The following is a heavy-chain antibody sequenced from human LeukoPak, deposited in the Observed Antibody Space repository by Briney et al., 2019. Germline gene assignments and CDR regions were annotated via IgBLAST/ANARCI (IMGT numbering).Heavy chain of an antibody. D-gene: IGHD3-16*01. CDR3: ARKGVGGELGGFDY. CDR2: IKQDGSEK. J-gene: IGHJ4*02. V-gene: IGHV3-7*03. Sequence: PGGSLRLSCAASGFTFSSYWMSWVRQAPGKGLEWVANIKQDGSEKYYVDSVKGRFTISRDNAKNFLFLDMNSLRVEDTAFYHCARKGVGGELGGFDYWGQGTLVTVSS. CDR1: GFTFSSYW.